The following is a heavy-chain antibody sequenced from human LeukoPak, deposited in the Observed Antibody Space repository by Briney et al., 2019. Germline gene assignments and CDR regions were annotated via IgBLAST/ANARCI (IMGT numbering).Heavy chain of an antibody. D-gene: IGHD2-15*01. CDR3: SGYDCSGGSCYRYYYYGMDV. V-gene: IGHV4-34*01. CDR2: INHSGST. Sequence: SETLSLTCAVYGGSFSGYYWSWIRQPPGKGLEWIGEINHSGSTNYNPSLKSRVTMSVDTSKNQFSLKLSSVTAADTAVYYCSGYDCSGGSCYRYYYYGMDVWGQGTTVTVSS. J-gene: IGHJ6*02. CDR1: GGSFSGYY.